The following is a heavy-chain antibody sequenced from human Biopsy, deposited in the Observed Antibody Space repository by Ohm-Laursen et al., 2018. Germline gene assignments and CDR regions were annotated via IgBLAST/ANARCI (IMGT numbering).Heavy chain of an antibody. CDR1: GESFNGYY. CDR2: INHSGRT. D-gene: IGHD3-22*01. Sequence: SETLSLTCAVYGESFNGYYWSWIRQTPGKGLEWIGEINHSGRTNYNPSLNSRVTISVDTSKNQFSLKVRSVTAADTAVYYCVRGVDYYDPYHYYALDVWGQGTTVTVSS. J-gene: IGHJ6*02. CDR3: VRGVDYYDPYHYYALDV. V-gene: IGHV4-34*01.